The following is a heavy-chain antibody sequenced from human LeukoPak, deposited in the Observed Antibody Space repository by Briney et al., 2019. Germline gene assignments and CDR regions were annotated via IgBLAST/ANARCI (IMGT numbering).Heavy chain of an antibody. V-gene: IGHV4-34*01. D-gene: IGHD2-2*01. CDR3: ARDVGLVVPSFDY. CDR2: INHSGST. Sequence: KPSETLSLTCAVYGGSFSGYYWSWIRQPPGKGLEWIGEINHSGSTNYNPSLKSRVTISVDTSKNQFSLKLSSVTAADTAVYYCARDVGLVVPSFDYWGRGTLVTVSS. CDR1: GGSFSGYY. J-gene: IGHJ4*02.